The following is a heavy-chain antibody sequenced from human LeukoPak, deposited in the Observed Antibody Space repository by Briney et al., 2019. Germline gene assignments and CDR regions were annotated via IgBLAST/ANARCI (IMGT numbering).Heavy chain of an antibody. CDR3: ARHQVAARPDY. V-gene: IGHV4-39*01. D-gene: IGHD6-6*01. Sequence: SETLSLTCTVSGGSISSTSYYWGGMRQPPGKGVEWIGNIYYSGSTSYNPSLKSRVTISVDTSKNQFSLKLSSVTAADTAVYYCARHQVAARPDYWGQGTLVTVSS. J-gene: IGHJ4*02. CDR1: GGSISSTSYY. CDR2: IYYSGST.